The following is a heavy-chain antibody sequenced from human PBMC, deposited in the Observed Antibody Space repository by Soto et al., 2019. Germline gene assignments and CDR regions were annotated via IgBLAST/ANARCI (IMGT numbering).Heavy chain of an antibody. V-gene: IGHV3-23*01. Sequence: PGGSLRLSCAASGFTFSSYAMSWVRQAPGKGLEWVSAISGSGGSTYYADSVKGRFTISRDNSKNTLYLQMNSLRAEDTAVYYCAKDRPSFWSGYYTSTFDYWGQGTLVTVSS. CDR3: AKDRPSFWSGYYTSTFDY. CDR2: ISGSGGST. CDR1: GFTFSSYA. D-gene: IGHD3-3*01. J-gene: IGHJ4*02.